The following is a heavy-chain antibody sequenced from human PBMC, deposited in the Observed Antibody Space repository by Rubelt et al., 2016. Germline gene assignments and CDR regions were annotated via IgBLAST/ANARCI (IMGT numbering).Heavy chain of an antibody. V-gene: IGHV4-59*01. J-gene: IGHJ4*02. Sequence: QVQLQESGPGLVKPSETLSLICTVSGGSISSYYWSWIRQPPGKGLEWIGHIYNSGSTNYNPSLKGRVTISGDTSKNQFSPKRSSVTAADTAVYYCARTYSSGWYYFDYWGQGTLVTVSS. CDR3: ARTYSSGWYYFDY. CDR2: IYNSGST. D-gene: IGHD6-19*01. CDR1: GGSISSYY.